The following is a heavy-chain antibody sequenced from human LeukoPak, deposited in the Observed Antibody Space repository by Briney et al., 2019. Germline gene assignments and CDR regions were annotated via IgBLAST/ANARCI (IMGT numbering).Heavy chain of an antibody. V-gene: IGHV1-2*02. Sequence: ASVKVSCKASGYTFTGYYMHWVRQAPGQGLEWVGWINPNSGGTNYAQKFQGRVTMTRDTSISTAYMELSRLRSDDTAVYYCARDCSGGSCYPPAGHYGMDVWGQGTTVTVSS. CDR1: GYTFTGYY. J-gene: IGHJ6*02. D-gene: IGHD2-15*01. CDR2: INPNSGGT. CDR3: ARDCSGGSCYPPAGHYGMDV.